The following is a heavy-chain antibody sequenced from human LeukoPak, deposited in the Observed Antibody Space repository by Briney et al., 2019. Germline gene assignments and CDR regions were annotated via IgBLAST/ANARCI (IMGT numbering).Heavy chain of an antibody. CDR3: AKDGRVYCSGGGCFGGFDP. Sequence: GGSLRPSCAASGFTFSSYGMHWVRRAPGKGLEWVAVISYDGSNKYYADSVKGRFTISRDNSKNTLYLQMNSLRAEDTAVYYCAKDGRVYCSGGGCFGGFDPWGQGTLVTVSS. V-gene: IGHV3-30*18. J-gene: IGHJ5*02. D-gene: IGHD2-15*01. CDR1: GFTFSSYG. CDR2: ISYDGSNK.